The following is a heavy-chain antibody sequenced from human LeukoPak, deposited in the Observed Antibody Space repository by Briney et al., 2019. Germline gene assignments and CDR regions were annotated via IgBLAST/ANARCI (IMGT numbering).Heavy chain of an antibody. CDR2: INDGRT. D-gene: IGHD4-17*01. CDR3: AKEQVYGDGGKMCFDY. V-gene: IGHV3-23*01. Sequence: GGSLRLSCAASGFTFSSYAMSWVRQAPGKGLEWVSAINDGRTYYADSVKGRFTISRDNSKNTLYLQVDSLRAEDTAVYYCAKEQVYGDGGKMCFDYWGQGTLVAVSS. J-gene: IGHJ4*02. CDR1: GFTFSSYA.